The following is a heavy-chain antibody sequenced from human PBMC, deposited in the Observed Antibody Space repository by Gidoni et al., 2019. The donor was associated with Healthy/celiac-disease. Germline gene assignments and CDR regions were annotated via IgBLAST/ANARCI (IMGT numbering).Heavy chain of an antibody. Sequence: QVQLQESGPGLVKPSETLSLTCTVSGGSISSYYWSWLRQPPGKGLEWIGYIYYSGSTNYNPSLKSRVTISVDTSKNQFSLKLSSVTAADTAVYYCARASYYYDFWSGYGGEGAYYFDYWGQGTLVTVSS. J-gene: IGHJ4*02. D-gene: IGHD3-3*01. CDR2: IYYSGST. V-gene: IGHV4-59*01. CDR1: GGSISSYY. CDR3: ARASYYYDFWSGYGGEGAYYFDY.